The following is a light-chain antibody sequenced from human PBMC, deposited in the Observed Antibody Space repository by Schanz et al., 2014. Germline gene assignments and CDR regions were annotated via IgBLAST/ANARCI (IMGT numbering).Light chain of an antibody. CDR1: QSVSSN. CDR2: GAS. J-gene: IGKJ1*01. Sequence: EIVLTQSPATLSLSPGERATLSCRASQSVSSNLAWYQQKPGQAPRLLIYGASSRATGIPGRFSGSASGTDFTLTISRLEPEDFAVYYCQQYGSSPAVAFGQGTKVEIK. CDR3: QQYGSSPAVA. V-gene: IGKV3-20*01.